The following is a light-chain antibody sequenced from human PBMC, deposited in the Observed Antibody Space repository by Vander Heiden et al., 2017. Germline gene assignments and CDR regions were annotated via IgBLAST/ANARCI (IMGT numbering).Light chain of an antibody. CDR2: WAS. CDR3: KQKDNNPTWT. V-gene: IGKV4-1*01. CDR1: QGVLYISNNKNC. J-gene: IGKJ1*01. Sequence: DLVMPQSPDSLAVSLGERATINCTSSQGVLYISNNKNCLDGYQQKPGRTPKVLIYWASTRESGVPDRFSGSRCGTDCTSTSSSLQAEAVAVYSCKQKDNNPTWTFGQGTKVEIK.